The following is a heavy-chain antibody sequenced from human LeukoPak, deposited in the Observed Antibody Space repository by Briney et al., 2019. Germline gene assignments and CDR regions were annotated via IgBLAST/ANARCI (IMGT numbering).Heavy chain of an antibody. D-gene: IGHD6-6*01. CDR1: GGSISSYY. CDR2: IYYSGST. CDR3: AREFRSSSSPLDYYYYMDV. J-gene: IGHJ6*03. Sequence: PSETLSLTCTVSGGSISSYYWSWIRQPPGKGLEWIGYIYYSGSTNYNPSLKSRVTISVDTSKNQFSLKLSSVTAADTAVYYCAREFRSSSSPLDYYYYMDVWGKGTTVTVSS. V-gene: IGHV4-59*01.